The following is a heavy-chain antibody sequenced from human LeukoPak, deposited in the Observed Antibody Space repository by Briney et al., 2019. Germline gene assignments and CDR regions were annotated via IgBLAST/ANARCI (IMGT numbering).Heavy chain of an antibody. CDR1: GFTFSSYA. CDR3: AKVMDGQQLVLGYFDY. D-gene: IGHD6-13*01. CDR2: ISGSGGST. J-gene: IGHJ4*02. Sequence: GGSLRLSCAASGFTFSSYAMSWVRQAPGKGLEWDSAISGSGGSTYYADSVKGRFTISRDNSKNTLYLQMNSLRAEDTAVYYCAKVMDGQQLVLGYFDYWGQGTLVTVSS. V-gene: IGHV3-23*01.